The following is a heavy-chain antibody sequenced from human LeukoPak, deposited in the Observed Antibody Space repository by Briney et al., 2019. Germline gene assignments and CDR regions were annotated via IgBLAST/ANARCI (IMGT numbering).Heavy chain of an antibody. CDR1: GFTFSSYA. CDR3: ARARSSYGYGDAFDI. D-gene: IGHD5-18*01. V-gene: IGHV3-23*01. Sequence: PGGSLRLSCAASGFTFSSYAMSWVRQAPGKGLEWVSVTSGSGGSTYYADSVKGRFTISRDNSKNTLYLQMNSLRAEDTAVYYCARARSSYGYGDAFDIWGQGTMVTVSS. J-gene: IGHJ3*02. CDR2: TSGSGGST.